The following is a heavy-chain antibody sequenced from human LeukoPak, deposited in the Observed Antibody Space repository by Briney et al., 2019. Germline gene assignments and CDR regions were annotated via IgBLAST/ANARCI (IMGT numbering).Heavy chain of an antibody. CDR1: GYTFTGYY. J-gene: IGHJ4*02. D-gene: IGHD4/OR15-4a*01. Sequence: PLASVKVSCKASGYTFTGYYMHWVRQAPGQGLEWMGWINPNSGGTNYAQKFQGRVTMTRDTSISTAYMELSRLRSDDTAVFYCARVSLGGFRVLDRYFDYWGQGTLVTVSS. CDR3: ARVSLGGFRVLDRYFDY. V-gene: IGHV1-2*02. CDR2: INPNSGGT.